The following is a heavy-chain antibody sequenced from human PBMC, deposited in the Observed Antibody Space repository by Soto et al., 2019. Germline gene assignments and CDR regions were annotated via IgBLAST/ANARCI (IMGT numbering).Heavy chain of an antibody. Sequence: QVQLVQSGAEVKKPGASVKVSCKASGYTFTSYAMHWVRQAPGQRLEWMGWINAGNGNTKYSQKFQGRVTITRDTSASTAYMELSSLRSEDMAVYYCARDREATEYYYYYYYMDVWGKGTTVTVSS. CDR1: GYTFTSYA. V-gene: IGHV1-3*01. J-gene: IGHJ6*03. D-gene: IGHD5-12*01. CDR2: INAGNGNT. CDR3: ARDREATEYYYYYYYMDV.